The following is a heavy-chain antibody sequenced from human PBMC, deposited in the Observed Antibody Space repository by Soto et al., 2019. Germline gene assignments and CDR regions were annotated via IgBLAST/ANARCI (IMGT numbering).Heavy chain of an antibody. D-gene: IGHD2-21*02. V-gene: IGHV5-51*01. CDR3: ARSGDLVDYYYGMDV. CDR1: GYSFTIYW. CDR2: IYPGDSDT. J-gene: IGHJ6*02. Sequence: GESLKISCKGSGYSFTIYWIGWVRQMPGKGLEWMGIIYPGDSDTRYSPSFQGQVAISADKSISTAYLQWSSLKASDTAMYYCARSGDLVDYYYGMDVGGQGTTVTVSS.